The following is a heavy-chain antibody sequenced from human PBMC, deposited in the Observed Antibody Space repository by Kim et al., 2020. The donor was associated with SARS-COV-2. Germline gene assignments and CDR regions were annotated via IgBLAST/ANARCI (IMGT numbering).Heavy chain of an antibody. J-gene: IGHJ4*02. CDR3: ARAYSSSWYAGFDY. V-gene: IGHV5-51*01. D-gene: IGHD6-13*01. Sequence: PSFQGQVTISADKSISTAYLQWSSLKASDTAMYYCARAYSSSWYAGFDYWGQGTLVTVSS.